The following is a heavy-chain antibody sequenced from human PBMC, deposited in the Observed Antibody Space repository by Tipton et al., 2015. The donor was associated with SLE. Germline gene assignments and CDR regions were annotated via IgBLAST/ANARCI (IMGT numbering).Heavy chain of an antibody. Sequence: SGFTFSSYGMHWVRQAPGKGLEWVAFIRYDGSNKYYADSVKGRFTISRDNSKNTLYLQMNSLRAEDTAVYYCAKDDRSGYFPPPDYFDYWGQGTLVTVSS. CDR3: AKDDRSGYFPPPDYFDY. CDR1: GFTFSSYG. CDR2: IRYDGSNK. J-gene: IGHJ4*02. D-gene: IGHD3-22*01. V-gene: IGHV3-30*02.